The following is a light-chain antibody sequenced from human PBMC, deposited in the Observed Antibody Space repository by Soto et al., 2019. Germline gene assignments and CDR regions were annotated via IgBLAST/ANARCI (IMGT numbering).Light chain of an antibody. CDR2: GAS. CDR3: QQYDHWLPT. CDR1: QIVPSR. V-gene: IGKV3-15*01. J-gene: IGKJ5*01. Sequence: EILISQCPCTRSVSPGEDVTLSCMAIQIVPSRIAWYHQKPGPAPRLLIYGASTRATGVPGRVSGSGSGTEFTLTISSLQSEDFAVYYCQQYDHWLPTFGQGTRLDIK.